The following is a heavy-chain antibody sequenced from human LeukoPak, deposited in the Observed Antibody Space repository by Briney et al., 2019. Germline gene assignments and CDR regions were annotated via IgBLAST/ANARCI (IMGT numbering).Heavy chain of an antibody. J-gene: IGHJ4*02. Sequence: GESLKISCKGSGYIFSNYWIGWVRQMPGKGLEWMGFIYSGDSDVRYSLSFQGQVTFSVDTSISTVYLQWTYLKASDSAMYYCARREASANFDYWGQGTLVTVSS. CDR2: IYSGDSDV. V-gene: IGHV5-51*01. CDR1: GYIFSNYW. D-gene: IGHD2-15*01. CDR3: ARREASANFDY.